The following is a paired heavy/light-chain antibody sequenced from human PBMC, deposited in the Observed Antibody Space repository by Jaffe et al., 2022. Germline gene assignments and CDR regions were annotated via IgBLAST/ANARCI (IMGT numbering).Light chain of an antibody. CDR1: SSNIGSNT. V-gene: IGLV1-44*01. Sequence: QSVLTQPPSASGTPGQRVTISCSGSSSNIGSNTVNWYQQLPGTAPKLLIYSNNQRPSGVPDRFSGSKSGTSASLAISGLQSEDEADYYCAAWDDSLNGSWVFGGGTKLTVL. CDR2: SNN. CDR3: AAWDDSLNGSWV. J-gene: IGLJ3*02.
Heavy chain of an antibody. J-gene: IGHJ6*03. V-gene: IGHV2-26*01. CDR1: GFSLSNARMG. CDR2: IFSNDEK. D-gene: IGHD6-19*01. Sequence: QVTLKESGPVLVKPTETLTLTCTVSGFSLSNARMGVSWIRQPPGKALEWLAHIFSNDEKSYSTSLKSRLTISKDTSKSQVVLTMTNMDPVDTATYYCARMSFYAGYSSGWSPRYYYYYYMDVWGKGTTVTVSS. CDR3: ARMSFYAGYSSGWSPRYYYYYYMDV.